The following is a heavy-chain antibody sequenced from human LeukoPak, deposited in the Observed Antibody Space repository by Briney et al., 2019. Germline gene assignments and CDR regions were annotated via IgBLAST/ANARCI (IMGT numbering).Heavy chain of an antibody. D-gene: IGHD6-19*01. CDR2: IYFSGST. CDR1: GGSISSSSHY. J-gene: IGHJ4*02. CDR3: ARHQWLGPFDY. Sequence: SETLSLTCTVFGGSISSSSHYWGWIRQPPGEGLERIGSIYFSGSTYYSPSLKSRVTISVDPSTNQFSLKPSSVTAADTAVYYCARHQWLGPFDYWGQGTLVTVSS. V-gene: IGHV4-39*01.